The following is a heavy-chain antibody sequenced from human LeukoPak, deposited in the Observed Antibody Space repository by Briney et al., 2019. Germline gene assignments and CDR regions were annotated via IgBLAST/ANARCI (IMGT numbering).Heavy chain of an antibody. V-gene: IGHV4-30-4*07. CDR2: ISSTGST. CDR3: ARVVAAAGNNWFDP. J-gene: IGHJ5*02. D-gene: IGHD6-13*01. Sequence: SQTLSLTCAVSGGSISSGGYSWSWIRQPPGKGLEWIGYISSTGSTYNNPSLKSRISISIDTSKNQFSLKLNSVTAADTAVYYCARVVAAAGNNWFDPWGQGTLVTVSS. CDR1: GGSISSGGYS.